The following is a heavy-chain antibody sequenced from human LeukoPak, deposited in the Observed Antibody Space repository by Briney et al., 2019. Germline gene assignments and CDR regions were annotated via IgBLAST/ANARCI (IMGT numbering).Heavy chain of an antibody. V-gene: IGHV4-4*02. D-gene: IGHD2-15*01. Sequence: PSETLSLTCAVSGGSISSSNWWSWVRQPPGKGLEWIGEIYHSGSTNYNPSLKSRVTISVDTSKNQFSLKLSSVTAADTAVYYCARQLYCSGGSCSSWGQGTLVTVSS. CDR1: GGSISSSNW. CDR3: ARQLYCSGGSCSS. J-gene: IGHJ5*02. CDR2: IYHSGST.